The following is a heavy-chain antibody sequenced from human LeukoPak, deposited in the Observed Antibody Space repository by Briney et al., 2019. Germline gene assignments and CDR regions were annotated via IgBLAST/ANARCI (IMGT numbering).Heavy chain of an antibody. CDR2: ISGSGGST. CDR3: AKDGSHGSGSSH. D-gene: IGHD3-10*01. CDR1: GFTFSSYA. Sequence: GGSLRLSCAASGFTFSSYAMSWVRQAPGKGLEWVSAISGSGGSTYYADSVKGRFTISRDNSKNTLYLQMNSLRAEDMAVYYCAKDGSHGSGSSHWGQGTQVTVSS. V-gene: IGHV3-23*01. J-gene: IGHJ4*02.